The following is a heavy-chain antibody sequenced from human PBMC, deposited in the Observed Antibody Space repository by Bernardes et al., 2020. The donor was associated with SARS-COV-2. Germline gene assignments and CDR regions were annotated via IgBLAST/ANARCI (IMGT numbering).Heavy chain of an antibody. Sequence: SLCLSCAASGFTFDDYAMHWIRQAPGNGLEWVSGISWNSGSIGYADSVKGRFTISRDNAKNSLYLQMNSLRAEDTALYYCAKVFDYGSGSYGGGDYWGQGTLVTVSS. CDR2: ISWNSGSI. J-gene: IGHJ4*02. CDR1: GFTFDDYA. CDR3: AKVFDYGSGSYGGGDY. D-gene: IGHD3-10*01. V-gene: IGHV3-9*01.